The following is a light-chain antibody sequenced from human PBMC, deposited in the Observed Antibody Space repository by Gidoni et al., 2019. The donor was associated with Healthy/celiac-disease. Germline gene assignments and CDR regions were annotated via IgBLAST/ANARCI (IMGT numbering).Light chain of an antibody. V-gene: IGLV2-14*01. J-gene: IGLJ2*01. Sequence: QSALTQPASVSGSPGQSITISCTGPSSDVGGYNYVSWYQQHPGTAPKLMIYAGSNRPSVVSNRFSGSKSGNTASLTISGLQAEDEADYYFSSYTSSVVFGGGTKLTVL. CDR2: AGS. CDR3: SSYTSSVV. CDR1: SSDVGGYNY.